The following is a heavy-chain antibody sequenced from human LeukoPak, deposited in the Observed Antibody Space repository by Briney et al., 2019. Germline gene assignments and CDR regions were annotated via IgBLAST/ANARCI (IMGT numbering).Heavy chain of an antibody. J-gene: IGHJ4*02. D-gene: IGHD3-10*01. CDR1: GYTFTGYY. Sequence: GASVKVSCKASGYTFTGYYMHWVRQAPGQGLEWMGRINPNSGGTNYAQKFQGRVTMTRDTSTSTVYMELSSLRSEDTAVYYCARESHGSANYYGSGSYYNFAYWGQGTLVTVSS. V-gene: IGHV1-2*06. CDR2: INPNSGGT. CDR3: ARESHGSANYYGSGSYYNFAY.